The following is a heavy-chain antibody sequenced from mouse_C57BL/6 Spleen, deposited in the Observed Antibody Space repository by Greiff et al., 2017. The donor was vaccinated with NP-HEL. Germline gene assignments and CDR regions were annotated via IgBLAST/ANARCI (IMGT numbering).Heavy chain of an antibody. Sequence: EVQVVESGGGLVKPGGSLKLSCAASGFTFSSYAMSWVRQTPEKRLEWVATISDGGSYTYYPDNVKGRFTISRDNAKNNLYLQMSPLKSEDTAMYYCARGDGSDAMDYWGQGTSVTVSS. V-gene: IGHV5-4*01. CDR1: GFTFSSYA. CDR3: ARGDGSDAMDY. CDR2: ISDGGSYT. D-gene: IGHD1-1*01. J-gene: IGHJ4*01.